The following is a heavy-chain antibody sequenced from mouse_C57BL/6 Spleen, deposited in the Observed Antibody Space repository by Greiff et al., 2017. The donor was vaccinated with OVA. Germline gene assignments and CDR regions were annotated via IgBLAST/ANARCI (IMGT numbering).Heavy chain of an antibody. CDR1: GYAFSSSW. CDR3: ARHGSSFWYFDV. Sequence: VQVVESGPELVKPGASVKISCKASGYAFSSSWMNWVKQRPGKGLEWIGRIYPGDGDTNYNGKFKGKATLTADKSSSPAYMQLSSLTSEDSAVYFCARHGSSFWYFDVWGTGTTVTVSS. J-gene: IGHJ1*03. CDR2: IYPGDGDT. V-gene: IGHV1-82*01. D-gene: IGHD1-1*01.